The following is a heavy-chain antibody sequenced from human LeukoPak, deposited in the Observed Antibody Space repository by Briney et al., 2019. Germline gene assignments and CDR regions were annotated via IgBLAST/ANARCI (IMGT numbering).Heavy chain of an antibody. CDR3: AREYCAGDCYSHGAYFDY. V-gene: IGHV1-2*02. CDR1: GYTFTDYY. CDR2: INPNSGDT. J-gene: IGHJ4*02. Sequence: ASVKVSCKASGYTFTDYYMHWVRQAPGQGLEWMGWINPNSGDTNYAQKFQGRVTMIRDTSISTAYMELSRLRSGDTAVYYCAREYCAGDCYSHGAYFDYWGQGTLVTVSS. D-gene: IGHD2-21*02.